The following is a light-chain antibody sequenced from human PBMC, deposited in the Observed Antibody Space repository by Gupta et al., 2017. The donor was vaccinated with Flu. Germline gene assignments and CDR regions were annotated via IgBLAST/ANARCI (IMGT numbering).Light chain of an antibody. CDR1: QNIRNY. J-gene: IGKJ2*04. CDR2: TAS. CDR3: QQSYSSPRR. V-gene: IGKV1-39*01. Sequence: DIQITQSPSSLSASVEDRVTITCRASQNIRNYLNWYQQKPGTAPKLLIYTASSLQSGVPSRFSGSGSGTDFTLTISSLQAEDFATYYCQQSYSSPRRFGQGTKLEIK.